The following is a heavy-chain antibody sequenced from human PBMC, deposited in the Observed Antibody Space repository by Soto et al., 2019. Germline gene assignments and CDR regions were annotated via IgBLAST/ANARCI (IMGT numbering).Heavy chain of an antibody. D-gene: IGHD3-10*01. CDR1: GFTFSSYS. V-gene: IGHV3-21*01. CDR3: ARDLVPGYYHNWFDP. J-gene: IGHJ5*02. Sequence: XGSLRLSCAASGFTFSSYSMNWVRQAPGKGLEWVSSISSSSSYIYYADSVKGRFTISRDNAKNSLYLQMNSLRAEDTAVYYCARDLVPGYYHNWFDPWGQGTLVTVSS. CDR2: ISSSSSYI.